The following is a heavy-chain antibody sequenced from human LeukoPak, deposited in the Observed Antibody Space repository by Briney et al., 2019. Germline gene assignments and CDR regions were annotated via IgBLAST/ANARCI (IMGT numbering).Heavy chain of an antibody. Sequence: GESLRLSCAASGFTFSTYTIHWVRQAPGKGLEWVAGISYDGSNKCYADSVEGRFTISRDNSKNTLYLQMNSLRAEDTAVYYCARKYGDEGDYWGQGTLVTVSS. J-gene: IGHJ4*02. CDR1: GFTFSTYT. V-gene: IGHV3-30-3*01. CDR2: ISYDGSNK. D-gene: IGHD4-17*01. CDR3: ARKYGDEGDY.